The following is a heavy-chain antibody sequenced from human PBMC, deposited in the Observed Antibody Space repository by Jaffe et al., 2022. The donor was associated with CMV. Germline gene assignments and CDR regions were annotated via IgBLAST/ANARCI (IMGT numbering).Heavy chain of an antibody. CDR2: ISWNSGSI. J-gene: IGHJ4*02. CDR1: GFTFDDYA. V-gene: IGHV3-9*01. D-gene: IGHD6-13*01. Sequence: EVQLVESGGGLVQPGRSLRLSCAASGFTFDDYAMHWVRQAPGKGLEWVSGISWNSGSIGYADSVKGRFTISRDNAKNSLYLQMNSLRAEDTALYYCAKDIGIAAAGTGDYWGQGTLVTVSS. CDR3: AKDIGIAAAGTGDY.